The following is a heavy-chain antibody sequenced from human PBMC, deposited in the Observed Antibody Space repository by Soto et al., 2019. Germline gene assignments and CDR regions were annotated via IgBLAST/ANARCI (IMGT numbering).Heavy chain of an antibody. Sequence: GGSLRLSCAVSGFTFRTYGMHWVRQAPGKGLEWVAFISDDGSQKYYGDSVKGRFTISRDNSKNTLSLRMISLRTEDTSVYYCAKEAPGGWHFFDTWGQGTLVTVSS. V-gene: IGHV3-30*18. CDR3: AKEAPGGWHFFDT. CDR1: GFTFRTYG. D-gene: IGHD6-19*01. J-gene: IGHJ4*02. CDR2: ISDDGSQK.